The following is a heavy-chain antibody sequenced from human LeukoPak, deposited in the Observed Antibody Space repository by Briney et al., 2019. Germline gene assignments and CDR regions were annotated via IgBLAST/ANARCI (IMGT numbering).Heavy chain of an antibody. D-gene: IGHD3-22*01. J-gene: IGHJ4*02. CDR3: ARHLEVVVITLWSPYYFDY. CDR2: IYYSGST. CDR1: GGSISSSSYY. V-gene: IGHV4-39*01. Sequence: TSETLPLTCTVSGGSISSSSYYWGWIRQPPGKGLEWIGSIYYSGSTYYNPSLKSRVTISVDTSKNQFSLKLSSVTAADTAVYYCARHLEVVVITLWSPYYFDYWGQGTLVTVSS.